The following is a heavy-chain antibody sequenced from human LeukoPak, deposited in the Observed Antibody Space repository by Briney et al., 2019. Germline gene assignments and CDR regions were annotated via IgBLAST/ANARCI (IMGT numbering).Heavy chain of an antibody. CDR2: IIPIFGTA. V-gene: IGHV1-69*13. CDR3: ARAPLADFWSGYYHSYYFDY. CDR1: GGTFSSYA. D-gene: IGHD3-3*01. Sequence: SVKVSCKASGGTFSSYAISWVRQAPGQGLEWMGGIIPIFGTANYAQKFQGRVTITADESTSTAYMELSSLRSEDTAVYYCARAPLADFWSGYYHSYYFDYWGQGTLVTVSS. J-gene: IGHJ4*02.